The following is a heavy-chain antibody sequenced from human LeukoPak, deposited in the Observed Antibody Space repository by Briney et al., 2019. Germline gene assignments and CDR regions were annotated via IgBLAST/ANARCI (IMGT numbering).Heavy chain of an antibody. CDR2: IYTSGSN. CDR3: VGSGSTRGGYF. J-gene: IGHJ4*02. D-gene: IGHD5-12*01. V-gene: IGHV4-4*07. Sequence: PSETLSLTCTVSGGYISSYYRSWIRQPAGEGLEWIGRIYTSGSNNYNPSLKRRLTISVDTSKHQFPLTLSSVTAAHSAGYYFVGSGSTRGGYFWGKGTLVTVSS. CDR1: GGYISSYY.